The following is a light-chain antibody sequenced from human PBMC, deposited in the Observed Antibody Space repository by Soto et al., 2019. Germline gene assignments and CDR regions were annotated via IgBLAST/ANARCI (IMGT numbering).Light chain of an antibody. CDR2: VNS. CDR3: QSYDSSLSGWV. CDR1: SSNIGAGYG. Sequence: QLVLTQPPSVSGAPGQRVTISCTGSSSNIGAGYGVHWYQQLPGTAPKLLIYVNSNRPSGVPDRFSGSKSGTSASLAITGLRAEDEADYYCQSYDSSLSGWVFGGGTKLTVL. V-gene: IGLV1-40*01. J-gene: IGLJ3*02.